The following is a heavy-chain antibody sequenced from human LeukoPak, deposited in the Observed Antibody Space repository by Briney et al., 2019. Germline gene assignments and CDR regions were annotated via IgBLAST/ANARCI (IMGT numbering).Heavy chain of an antibody. CDR3: ARDGDYYGSGSSHDY. J-gene: IGHJ4*02. V-gene: IGHV1-18*01. D-gene: IGHD3-10*01. Sequence: ASVKVSCKASGGIFSSYAISWVRQAPGQGLEWMGWISAYNGNTNYAQKLQGRVTMTTDTSTSTAYMELRSLRSDDTAVYYCARDGDYYGSGSSHDYWGQGTLVTVSS. CDR1: GGIFSSYA. CDR2: ISAYNGNT.